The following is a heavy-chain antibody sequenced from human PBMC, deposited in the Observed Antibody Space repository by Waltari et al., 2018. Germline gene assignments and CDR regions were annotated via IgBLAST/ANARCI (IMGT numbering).Heavy chain of an antibody. Sequence: EVQLVESGGGLVQPGGSLRLSCAASGFTFSSYDMHWVRQATGKGLEWVSAIGTAGDTYYPGSVKGRFTISRENAKNSLYLQMNSLRAGDTAVYYCARVAYDFWSGRGWGAFDIWGQGTMVTVSS. J-gene: IGHJ3*02. CDR1: GFTFSSYD. CDR2: IGTAGDT. V-gene: IGHV3-13*01. D-gene: IGHD3-3*01. CDR3: ARVAYDFWSGRGWGAFDI.